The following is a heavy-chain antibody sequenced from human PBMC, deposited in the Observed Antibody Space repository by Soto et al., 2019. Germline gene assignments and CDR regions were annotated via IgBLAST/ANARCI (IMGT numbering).Heavy chain of an antibody. CDR1: GYTFTSHN. Sequence: QVQLVQSGAEVKKPGASVKVSCKASGYTFTSHNINWVRQATGQGLEWMGWINPNTGNLAYAQKFRGRVTMTRSLSISTAYMELSSLRSEDTAVYYCATMDGDSGYWGQGTLVTVSS. CDR2: INPNTGNL. V-gene: IGHV1-8*01. D-gene: IGHD4-17*01. J-gene: IGHJ4*02. CDR3: ATMDGDSGY.